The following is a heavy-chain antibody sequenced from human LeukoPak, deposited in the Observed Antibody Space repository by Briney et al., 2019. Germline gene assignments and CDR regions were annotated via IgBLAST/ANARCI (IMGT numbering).Heavy chain of an antibody. CDR1: GFTFSSYA. D-gene: IGHD3-9*01. CDR2: ISGSGGST. J-gene: IGHJ4*02. Sequence: PGGSLRLSCAASGFTFSSYAMSWVRQAPGKGLEWVTAISGSGGSTYYADSVKGRFTISRDNSKNTLYLQMNSLRAEDTAVYYCAFHCDILTGFDYFDYWGPGTLVTVSS. V-gene: IGHV3-23*01. CDR3: AFHCDILTGFDYFDY.